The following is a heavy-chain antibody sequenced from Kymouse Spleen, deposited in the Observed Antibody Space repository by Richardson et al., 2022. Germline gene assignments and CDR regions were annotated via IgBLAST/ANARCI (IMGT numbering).Heavy chain of an antibody. Sequence: QVQLQQWGAGLLKPSETLSLTCAVYGGSFSGYYWSWIRQPPGKGLEWIGEINHSGSTNYNPSLKSRVTISVDTSKNQFSLKLSSVTAADTAVYYCAREGIGYCTNGVCYEGYYYYGMDVWGQGTTVTVSS. CDR3: AREGIGYCTNGVCYEGYYYYGMDV. D-gene: IGHD2-8*01. CDR2: INHSGST. CDR1: GGSFSGYY. J-gene: IGHJ6*02. V-gene: IGHV4-34*01.